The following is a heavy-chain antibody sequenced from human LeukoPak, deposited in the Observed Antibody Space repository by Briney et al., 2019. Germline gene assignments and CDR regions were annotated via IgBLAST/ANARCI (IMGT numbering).Heavy chain of an antibody. CDR2: IYYSGSI. V-gene: IGHV4-59*12. D-gene: IGHD3-10*01. Sequence: PSETLSLTCTVSGASISSYYWSWIRQPPGKGLEWIGDIYYSGSIKYNPSLNSRVTMSVDTSKNQFSLKLSSVTAADTAVYYCARDRAPGDYYGSGSLGYYYGMDVWGQGTTVTVSS. CDR3: ARDRAPGDYYGSGSLGYYYGMDV. J-gene: IGHJ6*02. CDR1: GASISSYY.